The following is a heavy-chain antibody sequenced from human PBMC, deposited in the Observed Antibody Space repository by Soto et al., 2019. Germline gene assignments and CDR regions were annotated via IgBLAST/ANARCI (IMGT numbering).Heavy chain of an antibody. CDR3: I. CDR1: GYTVTGYD. D-gene: IGHD3-10*01. V-gene: IGHV1-8*01. Sequence: ASVKVSCKASGYTVTGYDIHWVRQATGQGLEWMGWMNPNTGYTANAKSSLYLQMNSLRAEDTALYYCAKVVLSRWLLGAFDIWGQGTMVTVSS. J-gene: IGHJ3*02. CDR2: MNPNTGYT.